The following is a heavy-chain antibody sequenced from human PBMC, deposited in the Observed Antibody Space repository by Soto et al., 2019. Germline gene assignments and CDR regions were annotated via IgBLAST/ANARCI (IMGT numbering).Heavy chain of an antibody. Sequence: PGGSLRLSCAASGFTFSTLAMSWVRQAPGKGMEWVSAISGSGGTTYNADSVKGRFIISSDSSKNTLYLQMYSLRAEDTAIYYCAKSLSGLFSLGDFNYWGQGALVTVSS. CDR2: ISGSGGTT. CDR1: GFTFSTLA. V-gene: IGHV3-23*01. CDR3: AKSLSGLFSLGDFNY. J-gene: IGHJ4*02. D-gene: IGHD1-1*01.